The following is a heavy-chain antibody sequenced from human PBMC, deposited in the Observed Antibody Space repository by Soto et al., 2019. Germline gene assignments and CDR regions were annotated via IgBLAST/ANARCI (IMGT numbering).Heavy chain of an antibody. J-gene: IGHJ4*02. Sequence: QVQLVESGGGVVQPGRSLRLSCAASGFTFSSYGMHWVRQAPGKGLEWVAVISYDGSNKYYADSVKGRFTISRDNSKNPLYLQMNNLRAEDTAVYYCATNITIFGGTLDYWGQGTLVTVSS. CDR1: GFTFSSYG. CDR2: ISYDGSNK. D-gene: IGHD3-3*01. CDR3: ATNITIFGGTLDY. V-gene: IGHV3-30*03.